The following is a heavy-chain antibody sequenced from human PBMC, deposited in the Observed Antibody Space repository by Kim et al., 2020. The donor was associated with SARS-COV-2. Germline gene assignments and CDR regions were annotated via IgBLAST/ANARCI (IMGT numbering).Heavy chain of an antibody. CDR3: AREGSNAQYSSGWYYYYYYMDV. CDR1: GFTFSRYW. V-gene: IGHV3-7*01. CDR2: IKQDGNEK. Sequence: GGSLRLSCAASGFTFSRYWMSWVRQAPGKGLEWVANIKQDGNEKYYVDSVKGRFTISRDNAKNSLYLQMNSLRAEDTAVYYCAREGSNAQYSSGWYYYYYYMDVWGKGTTVTVSS. D-gene: IGHD6-19*01. J-gene: IGHJ6*03.